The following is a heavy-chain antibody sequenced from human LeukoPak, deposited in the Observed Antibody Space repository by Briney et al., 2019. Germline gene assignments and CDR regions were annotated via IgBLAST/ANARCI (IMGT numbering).Heavy chain of an antibody. CDR2: INPSGGST. CDR3: ARDAREVLLWFGEFFP. Sequence: GASVKVSCKASGYTFTSCYMHWVRQAPGQGVEWMGIINPSGGSTSYAQKFQGSVTMTRDMSTSTVYMELSSLRSEDTAVYYCARDAREVLLWFGEFFPWGQGTLVTASS. V-gene: IGHV1-46*01. J-gene: IGHJ5*02. CDR1: GYTFTSCY. D-gene: IGHD3-10*01.